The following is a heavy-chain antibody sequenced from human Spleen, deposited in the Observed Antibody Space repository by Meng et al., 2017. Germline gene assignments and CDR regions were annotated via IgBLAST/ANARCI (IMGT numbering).Heavy chain of an antibody. CDR3: ARINCSGGICYFDY. Sequence: SETLSLTCTVSGGSISSSSYYWGWIRQPPGKGLEWIGSIYYSGSTYYNPSLKSRVTISVDTSKNQFSLKLSSVTAADTAVYYCARINCSGGICYFDYWGQGTLVTVSS. CDR1: GGSISSSSYY. CDR2: IYYSGST. D-gene: IGHD2-15*01. V-gene: IGHV4-39*07. J-gene: IGHJ4*02.